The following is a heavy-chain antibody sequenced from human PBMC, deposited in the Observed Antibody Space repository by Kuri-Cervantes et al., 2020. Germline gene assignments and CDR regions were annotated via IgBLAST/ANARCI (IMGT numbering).Heavy chain of an antibody. CDR1: GGSISSYY. D-gene: IGHD5-18*01. J-gene: IGHJ5*02. Sequence: SETLSLTCTVSGGSISSYYWSWIRQPPGKGLEWIGYIYYSGSTNYNPSLKSRVTISVDTSNNQFSLKLSSVTAADTAVYYCARVAPVGYSYGNWFDPWGQGTLVTVSS. CDR3: ARVAPVGYSYGNWFDP. V-gene: IGHV4-59*01. CDR2: IYYSGST.